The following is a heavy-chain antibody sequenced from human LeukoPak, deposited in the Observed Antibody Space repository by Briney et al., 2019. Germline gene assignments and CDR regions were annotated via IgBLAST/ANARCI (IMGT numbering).Heavy chain of an antibody. D-gene: IGHD4-17*01. Sequence: AGGSLRLSCAASGFIFSSYWMSWVRQAPGKGLEWVANIKDDGSEKFYVDSVKGRFTISRDNAKNSLYLQMNSLRVEDTAVYYCARMGYGDYGYWGQGTLVTVSS. CDR3: ARMGYGDYGY. CDR2: IKDDGSEK. J-gene: IGHJ4*02. V-gene: IGHV3-7*01. CDR1: GFIFSSYW.